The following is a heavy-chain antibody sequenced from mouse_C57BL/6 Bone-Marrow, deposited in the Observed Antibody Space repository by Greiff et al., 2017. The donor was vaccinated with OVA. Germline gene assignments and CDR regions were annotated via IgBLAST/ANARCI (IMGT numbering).Heavy chain of an antibody. Sequence: VQLQQPGAELVRPGTSVKLSCKASGYTFTSYWMHWVKQRPGQGLEWIGVIDPSDSYTNYNQKFKGKATLTVDTSSSTAYMQLSSLTSEYSAVYCCARPGSSWYFDVWGTGTTVTVSS. V-gene: IGHV1-59*01. CDR2: IDPSDSYT. CDR3: ARPGSSWYFDV. D-gene: IGHD1-1*01. CDR1: GYTFTSYW. J-gene: IGHJ1*03.